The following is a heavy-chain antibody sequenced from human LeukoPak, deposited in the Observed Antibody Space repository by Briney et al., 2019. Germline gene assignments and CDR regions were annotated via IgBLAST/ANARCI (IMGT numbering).Heavy chain of an antibody. CDR3: AELGITMIGGV. V-gene: IGHV3-21*01. J-gene: IGHJ6*04. CDR1: GSTSSSYS. CDR2: ISSSGTYI. D-gene: IGHD3-10*02. Sequence: GGSLRLSCAASGSTSSSYSMNWVRQAPGKGLGWVSSISSSGTYIYYADSVKGRFTISRDNAKNSLYLQMNSLRAEDTAVYYCAELGITMIGGVWGKGTTVTISS.